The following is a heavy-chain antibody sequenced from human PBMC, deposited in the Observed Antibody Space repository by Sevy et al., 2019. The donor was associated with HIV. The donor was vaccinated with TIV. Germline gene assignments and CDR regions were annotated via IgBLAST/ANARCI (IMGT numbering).Heavy chain of an antibody. Sequence: GGSLRLSCAASGFTFSSYAMHWVRQAPGKVLEWVAVMSYDGSNKYYADSVKGRFTISRDNSKNTLYLQMNSLRAEDTAVYYCARDGGGYSYVYYYYYGMDVWGQGTTVTVSS. J-gene: IGHJ6*02. D-gene: IGHD5-18*01. CDR1: GFTFSSYA. CDR2: MSYDGSNK. CDR3: ARDGGGYSYVYYYYYGMDV. V-gene: IGHV3-30*04.